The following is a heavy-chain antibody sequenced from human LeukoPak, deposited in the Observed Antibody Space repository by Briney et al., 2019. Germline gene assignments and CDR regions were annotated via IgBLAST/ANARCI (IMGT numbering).Heavy chain of an antibody. CDR2: IIPIFGTA. CDR1: GGTFSSYA. J-gene: IGHJ6*03. CDR3: ARGRSIAAAGLGYYYYYMDV. Sequence: SVKVSCKASGGTFSSYAISWVRQAPGQGLEWMGGIIPIFGTANYAQKFQGRVAITADESTSTAYMELSSLRSEDTAVYYCARGRSIAAAGLGYYYYYMDVWGKGTTVTVSS. V-gene: IGHV1-69*13. D-gene: IGHD6-13*01.